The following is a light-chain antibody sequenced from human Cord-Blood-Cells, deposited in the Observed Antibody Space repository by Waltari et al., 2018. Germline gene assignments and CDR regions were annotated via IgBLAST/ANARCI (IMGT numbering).Light chain of an antibody. Sequence: QSALTQPASVSGSPGQSITIPCTGTSSDVGGYKYVSWYQPHPGKAPKLMIYDVSNRPSGVSNRFSGSKSGNTASLTISGLQAEDEADYYCSSYTSSSTYVFGTGTKVTVL. V-gene: IGLV2-14*01. CDR1: SSDVGGYKY. J-gene: IGLJ1*01. CDR2: DVS. CDR3: SSYTSSSTYV.